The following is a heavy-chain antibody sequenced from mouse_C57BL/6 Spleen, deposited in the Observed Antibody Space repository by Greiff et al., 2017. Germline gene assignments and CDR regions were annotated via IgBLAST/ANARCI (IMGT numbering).Heavy chain of an antibody. Sequence: QVQLQQPGAELVRPGTSVKVSCKASGYAFTNYLIEWVKQRPGPGLEWIGVINPGSGGTNYNEKFKGKATLTANKSSSTAYMQLSSLTSEDSAVYFCARDDETYYSNPFDYWGQGTTLTVSS. J-gene: IGHJ2*01. CDR1: GYAFTNYL. CDR2: INPGSGGT. D-gene: IGHD2-5*01. CDR3: ARDDETYYSNPFDY. V-gene: IGHV1-54*01.